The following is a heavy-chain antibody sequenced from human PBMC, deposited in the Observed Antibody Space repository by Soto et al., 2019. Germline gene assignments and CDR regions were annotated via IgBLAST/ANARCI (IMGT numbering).Heavy chain of an antibody. CDR2: IYWDDAE. J-gene: IGHJ4*02. CDR3: APSRSLMTEVAQMGDFDY. V-gene: IGHV2-5*02. D-gene: IGHD3-16*01. Sequence: QINLKESGPTLVKPTQTLTLTCSFSGFSLTTAGVGVGWVRQSPGEALAWLALIYWDDAERYSPSLKTTLTITQDTSKSQGVLKMTTMAPVDTATYSCAPSRSLMTEVAQMGDFDYWGQGTLVTVSP. CDR1: GFSLTTAGVG.